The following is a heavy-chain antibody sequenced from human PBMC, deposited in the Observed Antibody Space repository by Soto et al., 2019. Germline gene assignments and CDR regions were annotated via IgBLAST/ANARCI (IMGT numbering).Heavy chain of an antibody. D-gene: IGHD2-21*01. Sequence: ASVKVSCKASGYNFTNYHIHWVRQAPGQGLEWMGWISSYTGNTYYQHSANTEYAQKFQGRVSLTTDTSTTTAYLELRGLRSDDTAVYYCVRGLRWRDLDFWGQGTTVTVSS. CDR2: ISSYTGNTYYQHSANT. CDR1: GYNFTNYH. J-gene: IGHJ4*02. V-gene: IGHV1-18*04. CDR3: VRGLRWRDLDF.